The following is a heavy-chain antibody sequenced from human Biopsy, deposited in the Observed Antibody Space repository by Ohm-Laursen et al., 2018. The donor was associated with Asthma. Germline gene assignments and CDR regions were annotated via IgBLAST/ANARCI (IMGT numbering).Heavy chain of an antibody. J-gene: IGHJ6*02. Sequence: SLRLSCAASGFTFDDYAMHWVRQAPGKGLEWVSVTYSGGSTYYADSVKGRFTISRDNSKNTLYLQMNSLRGEDTAVYYCANTLTVAPTYGLDVWGQGTTVTVSS. V-gene: IGHV3-53*01. CDR1: GFTFDDYA. CDR3: ANTLTVAPTYGLDV. CDR2: TYSGGST. D-gene: IGHD4-23*01.